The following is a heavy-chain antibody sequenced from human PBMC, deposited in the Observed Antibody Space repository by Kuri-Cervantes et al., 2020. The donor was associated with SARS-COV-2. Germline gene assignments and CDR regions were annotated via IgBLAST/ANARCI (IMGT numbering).Heavy chain of an antibody. J-gene: IGHJ6*02. CDR3: AQMSPRLGIYYYGMDV. Sequence: SGPTLVKPTQTLTLTCAFSGFSLSTSGMRVSWIRQPPGKALEWLARIDWDDDKYYSTSLKPRLSISKDTPKNQVVLTMTNMDPVDTATYYCAQMSPRLGIYYYGMDVWGQGTTVTVSS. CDR1: GFSLSTSGMR. CDR2: IDWDDDK. V-gene: IGHV2-70*04. D-gene: IGHD7-27*01.